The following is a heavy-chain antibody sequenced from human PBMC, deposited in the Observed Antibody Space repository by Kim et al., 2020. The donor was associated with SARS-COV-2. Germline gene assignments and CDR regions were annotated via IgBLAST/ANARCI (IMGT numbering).Heavy chain of an antibody. Sequence: GNGNTIYSQKFQVRVTFTTDTSASTAYMELSFLRSEDSAVYYCLGGFYFDYWGQGTLVTVSS. D-gene: IGHD3-16*01. CDR2: GNGNT. V-gene: IGHV1-3*01. J-gene: IGHJ4*02. CDR3: LGGFYFDY.